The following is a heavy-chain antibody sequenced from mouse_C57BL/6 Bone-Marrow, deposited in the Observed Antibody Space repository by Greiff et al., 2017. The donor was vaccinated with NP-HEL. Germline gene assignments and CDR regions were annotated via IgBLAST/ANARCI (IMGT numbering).Heavy chain of an antibody. CDR1: GYAFSSYW. CDR2: IYPGDGDT. D-gene: IGHD2-3*01. Sequence: QVQLKESGAELVKPGASVKISCKASGYAFSSYWMNWVKQRPGKGLEWIGQIYPGDGDTNYNGKFKGKATLTADKSSSTAYMQLSSLTSEDSAVYFCARGDGYYYFAYWGQGTLVTVSA. V-gene: IGHV1-80*01. CDR3: ARGDGYYYFAY. J-gene: IGHJ3*01.